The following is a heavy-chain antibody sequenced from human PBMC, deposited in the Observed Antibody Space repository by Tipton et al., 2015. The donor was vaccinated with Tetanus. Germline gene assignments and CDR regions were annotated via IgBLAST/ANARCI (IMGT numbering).Heavy chain of an antibody. CDR2: ISSSRRYI. V-gene: IGHV3-21*01. CDR3: AREGEPTDYDYLWGTFRPYHFDF. D-gene: IGHD3-16*02. J-gene: IGHJ4*02. Sequence: SLRLSCAASGFTLTYHTLNWVRQAPGKGLEWVASISSSRRYIYYADSVEGRITVSRDDTKNSLYLQLDSLRAEDTAVFYCAREGEPTDYDYLWGTFRPYHFDFWGQGTLVTVSS. CDR1: GFTLTYHT.